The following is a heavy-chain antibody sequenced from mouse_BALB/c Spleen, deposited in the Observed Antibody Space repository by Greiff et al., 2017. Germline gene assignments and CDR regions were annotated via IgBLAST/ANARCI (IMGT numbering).Heavy chain of an antibody. CDR3: TRSGGGNYPYAMDY. CDR1: GYTFTSYW. CDR2: IYPSDSYT. D-gene: IGHD2-1*01. V-gene: IGHV1-69*02. Sequence: VQLQQPGAELVRPGASGKLSCKASGYTFTSYWINWVKQRPGQGLEWIGNIYPSDSYTNYNQKFKDKATLTVDKSSSTAYMQLSSPTSEDSAVYYCTRSGGGNYPYAMDYWGQGTSVTVSS. J-gene: IGHJ4*01.